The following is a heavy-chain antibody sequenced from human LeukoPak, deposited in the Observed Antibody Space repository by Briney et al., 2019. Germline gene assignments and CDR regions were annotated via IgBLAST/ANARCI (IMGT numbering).Heavy chain of an antibody. J-gene: IGHJ4*02. CDR3: ATDYCSGDCSPY. CDR2: ISSSGTTI. Sequence: GGSLRLSCAASAFTFSTYQMNWVRQAPGKGLEWVSYISSSGTTISYADSVKGRFTISRDNAKNSLYLQMNSLRAEGTAVYYCATDYCSGDCSPYWGQGTLVTVSS. V-gene: IGHV3-48*03. CDR1: AFTFSTYQ. D-gene: IGHD2-21*02.